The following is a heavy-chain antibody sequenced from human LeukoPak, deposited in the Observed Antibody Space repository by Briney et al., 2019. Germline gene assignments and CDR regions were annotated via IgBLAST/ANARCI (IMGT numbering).Heavy chain of an antibody. J-gene: IGHJ3*02. CDR2: IRYYGSNK. Sequence: GGSLRLSCAASGFTFSSYGMHWVRQAPGKGLEWVAFIRYYGSNKYYADSVKGRFTISRDNSKNTLYLQMNSLRAEDTAVYYCAKRKVDIVVVVAANHDAFDIWGQGTMVTVSS. D-gene: IGHD2-15*01. CDR3: AKRKVDIVVVVAANHDAFDI. CDR1: GFTFSSYG. V-gene: IGHV3-30*02.